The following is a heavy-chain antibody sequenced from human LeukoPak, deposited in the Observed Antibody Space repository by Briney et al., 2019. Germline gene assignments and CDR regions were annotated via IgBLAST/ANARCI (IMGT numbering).Heavy chain of an antibody. CDR3: ARVKDWCFNL. V-gene: IGHV4-4*02. Sequence: PSETLSLTCAVSGGSISSSDWWNWVRQPPGKGLEWIGEIFHSGGTNYNPSLKSRVTMSVDKSKNQFSLKLTSVTAADTAVYYCARVKDWCFNLWGRGTLVTVSS. J-gene: IGHJ2*01. CDR2: IFHSGGT. CDR1: GGSISSSDW.